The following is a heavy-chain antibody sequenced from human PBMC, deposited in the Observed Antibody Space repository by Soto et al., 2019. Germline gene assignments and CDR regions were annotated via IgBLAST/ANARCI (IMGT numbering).Heavy chain of an antibody. D-gene: IGHD2-8*01. CDR1: GGSFSGYY. CDR2: INHSGST. V-gene: IGHV4-34*01. J-gene: IGHJ4*02. CDR3: ARVGMVYADDY. Sequence: SETLSLTCAVYGGSFSGYYWSWIRQPPGKGLEWIGEINHSGSTNYNPSLKSRVTISVDTSKNQFSLKLSSVTAADTAVYYCARVGMVYADDYWGQGTLVTVSS.